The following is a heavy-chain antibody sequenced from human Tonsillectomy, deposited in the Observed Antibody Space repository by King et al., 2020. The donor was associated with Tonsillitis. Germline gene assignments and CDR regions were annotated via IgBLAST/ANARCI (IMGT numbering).Heavy chain of an antibody. CDR1: GGSFSGYY. D-gene: IGHD4-11*01. J-gene: IGHJ6*03. Sequence: VQLQQWGAGLLKPSETLSLTCAVYGGSFSGYYWSWIRQPPGKGLEWIGEINHSGSTNYNPSLKSRVTITVDTSQNQFSLKLSSVTAADTAVYYCARGRSTGPNVDMDVWGKGTTVTVSS. CDR3: ARGRSTGPNVDMDV. V-gene: IGHV4-34*01. CDR2: INHSGST.